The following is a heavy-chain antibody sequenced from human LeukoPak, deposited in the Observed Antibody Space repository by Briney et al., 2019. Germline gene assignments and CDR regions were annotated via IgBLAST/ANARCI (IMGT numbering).Heavy chain of an antibody. CDR3: ASQQRLVTRPFDY. V-gene: IGHV4-61*01. Sequence: SETLSLTCTVSGGSVSSGSYYWSWIRQPPGKGLEWIGYIYYSGSTNYNPSLKSRVTISVDTSKNQFSLKLSSVTAADTAVYYCASQQRLVTRPFDYWGQGTLVTVSS. J-gene: IGHJ4*02. CDR2: IYYSGST. D-gene: IGHD6-13*01. CDR1: GGSVSSGSYY.